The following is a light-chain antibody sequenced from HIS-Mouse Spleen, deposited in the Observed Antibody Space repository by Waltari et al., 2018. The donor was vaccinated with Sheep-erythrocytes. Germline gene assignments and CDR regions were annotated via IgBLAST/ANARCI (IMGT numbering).Light chain of an antibody. Sequence: QSALTQPRSVSGSPGHSVTIPCPGTSRHVGGYNYFTRYQQHPGKAPKLMIYDVSKRPSGVPDRFSGSKSGNTASLTISGLQAEDEADYYCCSYAGSYNHVFATGTKVTVL. CDR2: DVS. CDR3: CSYAGSYNHV. V-gene: IGLV2-11*01. J-gene: IGLJ1*01. CDR1: SRHVGGYNY.